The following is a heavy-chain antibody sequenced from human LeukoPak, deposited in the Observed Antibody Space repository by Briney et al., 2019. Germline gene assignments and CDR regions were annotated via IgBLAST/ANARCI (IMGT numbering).Heavy chain of an antibody. CDR3: ARDTNWFDP. CDR2: SGNT. D-gene: IGHD1-1*01. V-gene: IGHV4-59*01. CDR1: GASINNYY. Sequence: SQTLSLTCTVSGASINNYYWTWIRQPPGKGLEWIGYSGNTNYNPSLKGRVTISIDTSKNQFSLKLTSVTAADTAIYYCARDTNWFDPWGLGTLVTVSS. J-gene: IGHJ5*02.